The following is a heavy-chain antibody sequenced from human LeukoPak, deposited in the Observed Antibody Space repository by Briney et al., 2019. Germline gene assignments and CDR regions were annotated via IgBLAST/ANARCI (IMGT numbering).Heavy chain of an antibody. D-gene: IGHD1-1*01. Sequence: ASVKVSCKASGYTITGYYMHWVRQAPGQGLEWMGWINPNSGGTNYAQKFQGRVTMTRDTSISTAYMELSRLRSDDTAVYYCARGFGGHWNDVQYYFDYWGQGTLVTVSS. CDR1: GYTITGYY. V-gene: IGHV1-2*02. CDR2: INPNSGGT. J-gene: IGHJ4*02. CDR3: ARGFGGHWNDVQYYFDY.